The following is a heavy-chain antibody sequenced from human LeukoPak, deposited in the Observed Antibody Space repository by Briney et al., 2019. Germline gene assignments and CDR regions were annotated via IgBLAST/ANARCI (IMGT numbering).Heavy chain of an antibody. CDR1: GGSFSGYY. CDR3: ARGYLAALFRY. V-gene: IGHV4-34*01. CDR2: INHSGST. Sequence: SETLSLTCTVYGGSFSGYYWSWIRQPPGKGLEWIGEINHSGSTNYNPSLKSRVTISVDTSKNQFSLKLSSVTAADTAVYYCARGYLAALFRYWGQGTLVTVSS. J-gene: IGHJ4*02. D-gene: IGHD6-6*01.